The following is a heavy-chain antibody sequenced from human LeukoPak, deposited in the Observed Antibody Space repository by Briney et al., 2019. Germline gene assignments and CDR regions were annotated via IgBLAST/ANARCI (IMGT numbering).Heavy chain of an antibody. CDR3: ARRYYYCSSTSCSNWFDP. CDR2: MNPNSGNT. J-gene: IGHJ5*02. Sequence: GASVKVSCKASGYIFTSYDINWVRQATGQGLEWMGWMNPNSGNTGYAQKFQGRVTMTRNTSISTAYMELSSLRSEDTAVYYCARRYYYCSSTSCSNWFDPWGQGTLVTVSS. V-gene: IGHV1-8*01. D-gene: IGHD2-2*01. CDR1: GYIFTSYD.